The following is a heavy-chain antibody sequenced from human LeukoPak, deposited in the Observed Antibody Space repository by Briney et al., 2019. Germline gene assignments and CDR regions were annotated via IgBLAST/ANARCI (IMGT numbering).Heavy chain of an antibody. Sequence: SETLSLTCAVYGGSFSGYYWSWIRQPPGKGLEWIGEINHSGSTNYNPSLKSRVTISVDTSKNQFSLKLSSVTAADTAAYYCARGNYETYDSSGYFDYWGQGTLVTVSS. CDR2: INHSGST. CDR3: ARGNYETYDSSGYFDY. D-gene: IGHD3-22*01. CDR1: GGSFSGYY. V-gene: IGHV4-34*01. J-gene: IGHJ4*02.